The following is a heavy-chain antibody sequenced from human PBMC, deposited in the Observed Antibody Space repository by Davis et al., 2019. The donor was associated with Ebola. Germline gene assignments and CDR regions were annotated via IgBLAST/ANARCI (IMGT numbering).Heavy chain of an antibody. J-gene: IGHJ5*02. CDR1: GFTFSTFW. Sequence: PGGSLRLSCGASGFTFSTFWMSWVRQAPGKGLEWVANINQDGTKRDYVDSVKGRFTISRDNAKNLMSLQMDSLRAEDTATYYCAIKKYYYDTSGNGWFGTWGQGTLVSVSS. CDR3: AIKKYYYDTSGNGWFGT. D-gene: IGHD3-22*01. V-gene: IGHV3-7*01. CDR2: INQDGTKR.